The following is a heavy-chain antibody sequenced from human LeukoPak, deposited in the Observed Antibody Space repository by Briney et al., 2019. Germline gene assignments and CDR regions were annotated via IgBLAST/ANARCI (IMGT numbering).Heavy chain of an antibody. CDR2: IYPGNSET. V-gene: IGHV5-51*01. J-gene: IGHJ1*01. CDR1: GYRFTREW. D-gene: IGHD1-1*01. CDR3: ARLLSPTGTPAPD. Sequence: GESLQISCQGSGYRFTREWIGWVRQMPGSGLEWMGVIYPGNSETRYSPSFQGQVTMSVDKSTNTAHLQWGGLKASDSAIYYCARLLSPTGTPAPDWGQGTQVTVSP.